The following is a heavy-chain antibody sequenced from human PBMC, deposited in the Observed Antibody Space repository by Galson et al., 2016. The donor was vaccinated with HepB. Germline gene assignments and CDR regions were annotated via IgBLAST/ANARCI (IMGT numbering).Heavy chain of an antibody. V-gene: IGHV3-53*01. D-gene: IGHD5-18*01. CDR1: GFTVSSNH. J-gene: IGHJ4*02. Sequence: SLRLSCAASGFTVSSNHMRWVRQAPGKGLEWVSVFYGGGTINYADPVKGRFTVSRENSENTLFLQMNSLRADDTAVYYCARLRPEYNYAYDYWGQGTLVTVSS. CDR3: ARLRPEYNYAYDY. CDR2: FYGGGTI.